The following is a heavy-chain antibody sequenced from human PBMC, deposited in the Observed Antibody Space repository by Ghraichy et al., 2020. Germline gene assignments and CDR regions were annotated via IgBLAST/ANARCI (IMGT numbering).Heavy chain of an antibody. CDR1: GGSISSGGYY. CDR3: ARGGGPYSSGWNFDY. J-gene: IGHJ4*02. Sequence: SETLSLTCTVSGGSISSGGYYWSWIRQHPGKGLEWIGYIYYSGSTYYNPSLKSRVTISVDTSKNQFSLKLSSVTAADTAVYYCARGGGPYSSGWNFDYWGQGTLVTVSS. D-gene: IGHD6-19*01. CDR2: IYYSGST. V-gene: IGHV4-31*03.